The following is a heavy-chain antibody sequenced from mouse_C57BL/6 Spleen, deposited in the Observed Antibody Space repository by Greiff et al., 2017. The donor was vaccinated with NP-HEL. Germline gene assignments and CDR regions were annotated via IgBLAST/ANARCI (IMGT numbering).Heavy chain of an antibody. CDR2: INPNYGTT. CDR3: ARWDDGYLYYYAMDY. D-gene: IGHD2-3*01. J-gene: IGHJ4*01. V-gene: IGHV1-39*01. Sequence: VHVKQSGPELVKPGASVKISCKASGYSFTDYNMNWVKQSNGKSLEWIGVINPNYGTTSYNQKFKGKATLTVDQSSSTAYMQLNSLTSEDSAVYYCARWDDGYLYYYAMDYWGQGTSVTVSS. CDR1: GYSFTDYN.